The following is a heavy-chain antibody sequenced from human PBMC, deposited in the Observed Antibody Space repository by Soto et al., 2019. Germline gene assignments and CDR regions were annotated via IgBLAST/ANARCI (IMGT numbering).Heavy chain of an antibody. D-gene: IGHD2-8*01. CDR2: INNDGSMT. J-gene: IGHJ4*02. Sequence: EVQLVESGGGLVQPGGSLRLSCAASGLIFSNYKMRWVRQAPGKGLVWVSHINNDGSMTDYVDSVKGRFTFSRDNAKNTMYLQMNSLTADDPAVYYCARDTNGLHYWGQGILVTVGS. CDR1: GLIFSNYK. V-gene: IGHV3-74*01. CDR3: ARDTNGLHY.